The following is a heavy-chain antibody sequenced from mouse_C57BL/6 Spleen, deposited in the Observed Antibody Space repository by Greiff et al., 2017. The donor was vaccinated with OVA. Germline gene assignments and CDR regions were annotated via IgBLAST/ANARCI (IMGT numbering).Heavy chain of an antibody. D-gene: IGHD1-1*01. J-gene: IGHJ2*01. CDR3: ARGGDYYGRSSSDY. V-gene: IGHV1-50*01. CDR2: IDPSDSYT. CDR1: GYTFTSYW. Sequence: VQLQQPGAELVKPGASVKLSCKASGYTFTSYWMQWVKQRPGQGLEWIGEIDPSDSYTNYNQKFKGKATLTVDTSSSTAYMQLSSLTSEDSAVYYCARGGDYYGRSSSDYWGQGTTLTVSS.